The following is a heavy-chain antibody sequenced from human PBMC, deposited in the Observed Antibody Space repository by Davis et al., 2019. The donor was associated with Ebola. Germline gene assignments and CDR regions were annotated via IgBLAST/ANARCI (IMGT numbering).Heavy chain of an antibody. CDR1: GYGFSDLY. CDR2: IGTSVSAT. D-gene: IGHD1-26*01. CDR3: ARGTGAKGY. V-gene: IGHV3-11*04. J-gene: IGHJ4*02. Sequence: GESLKISCAVSGYGFSDLYISWIRQAPGKGLEWISYIGTSVSATYYADSVKGRFTISRDNAKNSLYLQMNSLRAEDTAVYYCARGTGAKGYWGQGTLVTVSS.